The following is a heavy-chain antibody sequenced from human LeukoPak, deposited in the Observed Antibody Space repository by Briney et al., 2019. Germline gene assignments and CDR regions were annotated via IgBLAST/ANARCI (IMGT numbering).Heavy chain of an antibody. CDR1: GGSISSYY. D-gene: IGHD6-19*01. V-gene: IGHV4-59*01. CDR3: ARPALVGTSYLDY. J-gene: IGHJ4*02. Sequence: SETLSPTCTVSGGSISSYYWSWIRQPPGKGLEWIGYIYYSGSTNYNPSLKSRVTISVDTSKNQFSLKLSSVTAADTAVYYCARPALVGTSYLDYWGKGTLFTVSS. CDR2: IYYSGST.